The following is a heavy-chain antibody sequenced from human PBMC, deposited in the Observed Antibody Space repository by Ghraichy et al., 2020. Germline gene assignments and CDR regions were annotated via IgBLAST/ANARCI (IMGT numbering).Heavy chain of an antibody. CDR2: IRSQAYGGTS. J-gene: IGHJ6*02. Sequence: GGSLRLSCTASGFTFGDYATSWFRQAPGKGLEWVGFIRSQAYGGTSENAESIKGRFTISRDDSKSVAYLQMYSLRTEDTAVYFCTRVRSGFTYGLYYYYAMDVWGQGTTVTVSS. V-gene: IGHV3-49*03. CDR3: TRVRSGFTYGLYYYYAMDV. CDR1: GFTFGDYA. D-gene: IGHD5-18*01.